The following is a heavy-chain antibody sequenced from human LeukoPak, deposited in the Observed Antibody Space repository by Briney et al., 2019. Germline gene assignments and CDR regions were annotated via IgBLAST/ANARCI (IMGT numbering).Heavy chain of an antibody. J-gene: IGHJ5*02. CDR1: GFTLSTCG. V-gene: IGHV3-30*18. CDR2: ISHDGNSK. CDR3: AKDLYDNDWYNYFDP. D-gene: IGHD5-24*01. Sequence: GGSLRPSCAASGFTLSTCGMHWVRQAPGKGLEWVAMISHDGNSKQYADFAKGRFTISRDNSKNTLYLEMNSLRTEDTAVYHCAKDLYDNDWYNYFDPWGQGALVTVSS.